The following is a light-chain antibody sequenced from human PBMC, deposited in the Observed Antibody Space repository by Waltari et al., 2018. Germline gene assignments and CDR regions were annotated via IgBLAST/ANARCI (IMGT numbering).Light chain of an antibody. J-gene: IGLJ2*01. CDR2: DTS. CDR3: MLSYNGVRV. CDR1: TGSVANSHY. Sequence: QAVVTQEPSLTVSPGGTVTLTCGLSTGSVANSHYPSWFQQKPGQAPRTLIYDTSNTYSWTPARFSGSLLGGKAALTLSGGQPEDEADYYCMLSYNGVRVFGGGTKLTVL. V-gene: IGLV7-46*01.